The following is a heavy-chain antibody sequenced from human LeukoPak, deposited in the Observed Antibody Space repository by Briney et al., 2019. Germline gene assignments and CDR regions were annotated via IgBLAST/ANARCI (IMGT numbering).Heavy chain of an antibody. CDR2: IYYSGST. CDR1: GGSISSGDYY. CDR3: ARIVQDYYGMDV. V-gene: IGHV4-30-4*01. Sequence: SQTLSLTCTVSGGSISSGDYYWSWIRQPPGTGLEWIGYIYYSGSTYYNPSLKSRVTISVDTSKNQFSLKLSSVTAADTAVYYCARIVQDYYGMDVWGQGTTVTVSS. J-gene: IGHJ6*02. D-gene: IGHD1-1*01.